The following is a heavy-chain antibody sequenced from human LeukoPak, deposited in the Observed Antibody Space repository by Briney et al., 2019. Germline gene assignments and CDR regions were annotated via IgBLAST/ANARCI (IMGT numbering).Heavy chain of an antibody. CDR1: GGSFSGYY. J-gene: IGHJ4*02. Sequence: PSETLSLTCAVYGGSFSGYYWSWIRQPPGKGLEWIGEINHSGSTNYNPSLKSRVTISVDTSKNQFSLKLSSVTAADTAVYYCAREHKVWTIFGVVLDYWGQGTLVTVSS. V-gene: IGHV4-34*01. CDR2: INHSGST. D-gene: IGHD3-3*01. CDR3: AREHKVWTIFGVVLDY.